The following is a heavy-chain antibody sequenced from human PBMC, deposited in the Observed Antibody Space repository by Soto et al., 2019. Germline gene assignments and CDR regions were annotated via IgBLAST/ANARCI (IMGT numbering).Heavy chain of an antibody. CDR2: IYYSGST. J-gene: IGHJ6*02. D-gene: IGHD2-15*01. V-gene: IGHV4-61*01. Sequence: PSETLSLTCTVSGGSVSSGSYYWSWIRQPPGKGLEWIGYIYYSGSTNYNPSLKSRVTISVDTSKNQFSLRLSSVTAADTAVYYCARVVVAATPLYYYYYGMDVWGQGTTVT. CDR3: ARVVVAATPLYYYYYGMDV. CDR1: GGSVSSGSYY.